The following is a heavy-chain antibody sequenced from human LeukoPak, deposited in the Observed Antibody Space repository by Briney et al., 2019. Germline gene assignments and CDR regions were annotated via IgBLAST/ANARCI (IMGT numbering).Heavy chain of an antibody. Sequence: GASVKVSCKASGYTFTSYDINWVRQATGQGLEWMGWMNPNSGNTGYAQKFQGRVSMTRNTSISTAYMELSSLRSEDTAVYYCASRGQGLSTNQGADYWGQGTLVTVSS. CDR1: GYTFTSYD. CDR2: MNPNSGNT. D-gene: IGHD3-10*01. J-gene: IGHJ4*02. CDR3: ASRGQGLSTNQGADY. V-gene: IGHV1-8*01.